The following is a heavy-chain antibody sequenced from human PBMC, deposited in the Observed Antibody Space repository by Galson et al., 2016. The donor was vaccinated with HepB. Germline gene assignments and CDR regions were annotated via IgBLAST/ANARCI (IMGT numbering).Heavy chain of an antibody. CDR2: IYRSGHS. Sequence: SETLSLTCTVSGGSVSGTYWSWIRQAPGKGLEWIGCIYRSGHSMSNPSLESRVTIPIDTSQNQFSLRLRSVTAAATAVDYFARHFDVVPLGPSLDCWGQGALVTVSS. CDR1: GGSVSGTY. CDR3: ARHFDVVPLGPSLDC. J-gene: IGHJ4*02. D-gene: IGHD2-2*01. V-gene: IGHV4-59*08.